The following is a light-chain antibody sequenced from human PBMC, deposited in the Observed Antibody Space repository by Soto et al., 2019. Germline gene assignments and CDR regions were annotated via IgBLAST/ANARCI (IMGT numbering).Light chain of an antibody. J-gene: IGKJ1*01. CDR1: QTIGTK. V-gene: IGKV3D-15*01. Sequence: EIVMTQFPATLSKSPGESATFSCRASQTIGTKLAWYQQRPGQAPRLLMYGAATGATGIPARFSGSGSGTEFTLTISSLQSEDSAIYYCQQYNNWPTFGQGTRWIS. CDR3: QQYNNWPT. CDR2: GAA.